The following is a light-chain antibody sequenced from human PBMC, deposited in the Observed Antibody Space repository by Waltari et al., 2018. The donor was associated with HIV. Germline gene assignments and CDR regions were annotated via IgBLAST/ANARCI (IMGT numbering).Light chain of an antibody. V-gene: IGKV1-5*03. Sequence: DIQMTQSPSTLAASVGDRVTITCRDSQSISTWLAWYQQKPGKAPKLLIYKASSLESGVPSRFSGSGSGTEFTLTISSLQPDDFATYHCQQYKSPHTFGQGTKLEIK. J-gene: IGKJ2*01. CDR1: QSISTW. CDR2: KAS. CDR3: QQYKSPHT.